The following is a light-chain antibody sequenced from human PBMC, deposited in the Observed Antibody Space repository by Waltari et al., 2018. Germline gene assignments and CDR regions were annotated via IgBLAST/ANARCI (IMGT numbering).Light chain of an antibody. V-gene: IGLV2-23*02. Sequence: QSALTHPAPVSGSPGQPITIPCTGTSSDVGTYKRVSWYQQPPGKAPKLMIYAVSKRPSGVSDRFSGSKSGDIASLTIAGLQPEDEAEYFCSSYAGSSKGVFGGGTKVTVL. CDR2: AVS. CDR1: SSDVGTYKR. J-gene: IGLJ2*01. CDR3: SSYAGSSKGV.